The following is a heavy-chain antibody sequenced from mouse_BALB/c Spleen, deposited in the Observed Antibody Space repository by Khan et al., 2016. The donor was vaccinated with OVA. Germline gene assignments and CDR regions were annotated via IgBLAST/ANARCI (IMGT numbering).Heavy chain of an antibody. Sequence: QVQLKQSGTELARPGASVKLSCKASGYTFTSYWMQWVKQRPGQGLEWIGAIYPGDGNTRYTQKFKGKATLTADKSSSTAYMQLSSLASEDSAVYFCVRGGITTGYFDYGGQGTTLTVSS. CDR1: GYTFTSYW. J-gene: IGHJ2*01. V-gene: IGHV1-87*01. CDR3: VRGGITTGYFDY. CDR2: IYPGDGNT. D-gene: IGHD1-1*01.